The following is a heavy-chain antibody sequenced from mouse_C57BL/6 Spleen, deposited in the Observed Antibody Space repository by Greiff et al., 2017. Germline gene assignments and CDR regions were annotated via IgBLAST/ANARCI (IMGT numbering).Heavy chain of an antibody. CDR3: ARYYGSRYFDV. J-gene: IGHJ1*03. V-gene: IGHV1-59*01. CDR2: IDPSDSYT. CDR1: GYTFTSYW. D-gene: IGHD1-1*01. Sequence: VQLQQPGAELVRPGTSVKLSCKASGYTFTSYWMHWVKQRPGQGLAWIGVIDPSDSYTNYNQKFKGKATLTVDTSSSTAYMQLSSLTSEDSAVYYCARYYGSRYFDVWGTGTTGTVSS.